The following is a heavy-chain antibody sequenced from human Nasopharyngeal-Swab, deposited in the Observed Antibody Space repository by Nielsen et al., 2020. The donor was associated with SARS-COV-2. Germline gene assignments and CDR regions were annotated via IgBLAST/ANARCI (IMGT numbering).Heavy chain of an antibody. CDR2: ISYDGSNK. Sequence: GGSLRLSCAASGFTFSSYAISWVRQAPGKGLEWMTLISYDGSNKYYADSVKGRFTISRDNSQNTLYLQMNSLRAEDTAVYYCARGGNYYDSSGYVYYYYGMDVWGQGTTVTVSS. J-gene: IGHJ6*02. D-gene: IGHD3-22*01. CDR3: ARGGNYYDSSGYVYYYYGMDV. CDR1: GFTFSSYA. V-gene: IGHV3-30*04.